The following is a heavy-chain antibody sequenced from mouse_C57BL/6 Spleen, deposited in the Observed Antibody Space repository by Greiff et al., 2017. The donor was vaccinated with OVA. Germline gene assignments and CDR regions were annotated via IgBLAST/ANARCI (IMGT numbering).Heavy chain of an antibody. CDR1: GFTFSSYT. CDR2: ISGGGGNT. CDR3: ARQEVKLGPFDY. Sequence: EVKLVESGGGLVKPGGSLKLSCAASGFTFSSYTMSWVRQTPEKRLEWVATISGGGGNTYYPDSVKGRFTISRDNAKNTLYLQMSSLRSEDTALYYCARQEVKLGPFDYWGQGTTLTVSS. V-gene: IGHV5-9*01. J-gene: IGHJ2*01. D-gene: IGHD4-1*01.